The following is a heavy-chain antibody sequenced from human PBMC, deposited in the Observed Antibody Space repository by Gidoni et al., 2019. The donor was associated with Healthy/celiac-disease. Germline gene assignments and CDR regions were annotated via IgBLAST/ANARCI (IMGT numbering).Heavy chain of an antibody. D-gene: IGHD6-25*01. CDR2: IYHSGST. V-gene: IGHV4-38-2*02. J-gene: IGHJ4*02. Sequence: QVQLQESGPGLVKPSETLSLPCTVSNYSISSDYYWGWIRQPPGRGLEWIGTIYHSGSTYYNPSLKSRVSISADTSKNQFSRKLSAVTAADTAVYYCARLEERLQFHYWGQGTLVTVSS. CDR1: NYSISSDYY. CDR3: ARLEERLQFHY.